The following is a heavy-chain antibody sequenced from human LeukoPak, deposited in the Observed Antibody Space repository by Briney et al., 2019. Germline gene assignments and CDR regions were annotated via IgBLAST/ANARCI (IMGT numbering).Heavy chain of an antibody. V-gene: IGHV3-7*01. D-gene: IGHD5-24*01. Sequence: PSETLSLTCAVSGGSISSRNWWSWVRQAPGKGLEWVASIDQDESTIRYVDSVRGRFTISRDNVKNSLFLQMNSLRVEDTAFYYCAKLLRDATIYDFWGHGVLVTVSS. J-gene: IGHJ4*01. CDR3: AKLLRDATIYDF. CDR2: IDQDESTI. CDR1: GGSISSRNW.